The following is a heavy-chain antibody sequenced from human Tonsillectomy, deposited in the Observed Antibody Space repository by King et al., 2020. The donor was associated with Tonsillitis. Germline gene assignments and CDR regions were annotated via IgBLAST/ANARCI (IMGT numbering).Heavy chain of an antibody. CDR1: GFTFSDHY. CDR2: TRNKGNSYTI. D-gene: IGHD1-26*01. V-gene: IGHV3-72*01. CDR3: ARGKVGAASTFDY. Sequence: VQLVESGGGLVQPGGSLRLSCAASGFTFSDHYMDWVRQAPGKGLEWVVRTRNKGNSYTIEYAASVEGRFTISRDDSENSLYLQMNSLKTEDTAVYYCARGKVGAASTFDYWGQGTLVTVSS. J-gene: IGHJ4*02.